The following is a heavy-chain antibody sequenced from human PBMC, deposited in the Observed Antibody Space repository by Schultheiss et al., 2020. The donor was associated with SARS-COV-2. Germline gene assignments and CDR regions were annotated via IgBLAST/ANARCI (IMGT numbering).Heavy chain of an antibody. CDR2: IKQDGSEK. V-gene: IGHV3-7*01. Sequence: GGSLRLSCAASGFTFSSDWVGWVRQAPGKGLEWVANIKQDGSEKYYVDSVKGRFTISRDNAKNSLYLQMNSLRAEDTAVYYCARWRPVLWFGELINGGWFDPWGQGTLVTVSS. CDR1: GFTFSSDW. J-gene: IGHJ5*02. D-gene: IGHD3-10*01. CDR3: ARWRPVLWFGELINGGWFDP.